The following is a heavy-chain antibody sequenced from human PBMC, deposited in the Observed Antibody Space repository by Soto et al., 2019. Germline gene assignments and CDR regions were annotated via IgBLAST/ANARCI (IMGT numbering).Heavy chain of an antibody. Sequence: GESLKISCKGSGYSFTSYWISWVRQMPGKGLEWMWRIDPSDSYTNYSPSFQGHVTISADKSISTAYLRWSSLKASDTAMYYCAFTEYYYYGMDVWGQGTTVTVSS. V-gene: IGHV5-10-1*01. CDR2: IDPSDSYT. D-gene: IGHD4-4*01. CDR1: GYSFTSYW. J-gene: IGHJ6*02. CDR3: AFTEYYYYGMDV.